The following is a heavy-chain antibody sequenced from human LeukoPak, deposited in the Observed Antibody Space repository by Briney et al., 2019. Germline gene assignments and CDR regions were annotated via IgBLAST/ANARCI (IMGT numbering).Heavy chain of an antibody. CDR2: ISSSGSTI. CDR3: ARVITMVRGVIGGWFDP. Sequence: PGGSLRLSCAASGFTFSSYEMNWVRQAPGKGLEWVSYISSSGSTIYYADSVKGRFTISRDNAKNSLYLQMNSLRAEDTAVYYCARVITMVRGVIGGWFDPWGQGTLVTVSS. CDR1: GFTFSSYE. V-gene: IGHV3-48*03. J-gene: IGHJ5*02. D-gene: IGHD3-10*01.